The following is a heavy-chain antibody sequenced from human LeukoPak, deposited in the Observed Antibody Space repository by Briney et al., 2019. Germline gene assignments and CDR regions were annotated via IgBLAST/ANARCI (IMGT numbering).Heavy chain of an antibody. CDR1: GYSFTNYH. Sequence: GASVKVSCKASGYSFTNYHLHWVRQAPGQGLEWMGVINPSGGTTTYAQNFLGRVTMTKDMSTSTVYMELSSLRSEDTAVYYCARVKPTPVWGQGTLVTVSS. CDR3: ARVKPTPV. V-gene: IGHV1-46*01. D-gene: IGHD1-14*01. J-gene: IGHJ4*02. CDR2: INPSGGTT.